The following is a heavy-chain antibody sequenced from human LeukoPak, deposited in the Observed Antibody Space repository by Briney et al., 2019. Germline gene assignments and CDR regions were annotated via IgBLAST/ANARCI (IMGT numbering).Heavy chain of an antibody. V-gene: IGHV3-53*01. D-gene: IGHD2-2*01. CDR2: IYSGGST. J-gene: IGHJ4*02. CDR3: ARVSVTSCCYFDY. Sequence: GSLRLSCAASGFTVSNYMSWVRQAPGKGLEWVSVIYSGGSTYYADSVKGRFTISRDNSKNTLYLQMNSLRAEDTAVYYCARVSVTSCCYFDYWGQGTLVTVSS. CDR1: GFTVSNY.